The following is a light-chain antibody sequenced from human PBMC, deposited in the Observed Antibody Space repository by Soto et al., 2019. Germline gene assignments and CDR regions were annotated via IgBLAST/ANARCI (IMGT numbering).Light chain of an antibody. CDR2: GAS. J-gene: IGKJ2*01. V-gene: IGKV3-20*01. CDR1: QSVSSSY. Sequence: EIVWTQSPGTLPLYPGERATLSCRASQSVSSSYLAWYPQKPGQAPRLLIYGASSRATGIPDRFSGSGSGTGCTLTISRLEPEDFAVDYCQKYGSSRPRWEYTVGQGTKLEFK. CDR3: QKYGSSRPRWEYT.